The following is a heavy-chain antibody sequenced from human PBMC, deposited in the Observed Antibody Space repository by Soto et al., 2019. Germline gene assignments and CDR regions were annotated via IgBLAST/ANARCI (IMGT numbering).Heavy chain of an antibody. J-gene: IGHJ3*02. CDR3: VRDSAYAFDM. Sequence: EGSLRLSCAASGFTFSSEPLNWVRQAPGKGLEWVSNIRSDSSGKFYADSVKGRFTISRDNAKNSLYLQMDGLRDEDTAMYYCVRDSAYAFDMWGQGTMVTVSS. CDR1: GFTFSSEP. V-gene: IGHV3-48*02. CDR2: IRSDSSGK.